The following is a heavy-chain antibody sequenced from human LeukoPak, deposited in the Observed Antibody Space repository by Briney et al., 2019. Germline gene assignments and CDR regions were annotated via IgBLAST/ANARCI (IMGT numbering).Heavy chain of an antibody. CDR3: AREVGSSYFDY. J-gene: IGHJ4*02. V-gene: IGHV1-46*01. CDR2: INPSGGST. CDR1: GYTFTSYY. Sequence: ASVRVSCKASGYTFTSYYMHWVRQAPGQGLEWMGIINPSGGSTSYAQKFQGRVTMTRDMSTSTVYMELSSLRSEDTAVYYCAREVGSSYFDYWGQGTLVTVSS. D-gene: IGHD6-6*01.